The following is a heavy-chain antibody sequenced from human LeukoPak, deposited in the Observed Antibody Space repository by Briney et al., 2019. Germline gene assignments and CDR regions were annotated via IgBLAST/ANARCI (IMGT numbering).Heavy chain of an antibody. CDR2: ISYSGST. CDR1: GGSISRYY. Sequence: SETLSLTCTVSGGSISRYYWSWIRQPPGKGLEWIGYISYSGSTNYNPSLKSRVTISVDTSKNQFPLKLSSVTAADTAVYYCARCRPLDPFDIWGQGTMVTVSS. CDR3: ARCRPLDPFDI. V-gene: IGHV4-59*01. J-gene: IGHJ3*02.